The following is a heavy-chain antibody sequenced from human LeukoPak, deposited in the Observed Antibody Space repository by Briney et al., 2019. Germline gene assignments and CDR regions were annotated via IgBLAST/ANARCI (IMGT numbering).Heavy chain of an antibody. J-gene: IGHJ6*03. Sequence: GASVKVSCKASGYTFTSYGISWVRQAPGQGLEWMGWISGYNGKTNYAQKVQGRVTMTTDTSTSTAYMELRSLRSDDTAVYYCARREGGFWSGFYGHYYMDVWGKGTTVTVSS. D-gene: IGHD3-3*01. V-gene: IGHV1-18*01. CDR3: ARREGGFWSGFYGHYYMDV. CDR1: GYTFTSYG. CDR2: ISGYNGKT.